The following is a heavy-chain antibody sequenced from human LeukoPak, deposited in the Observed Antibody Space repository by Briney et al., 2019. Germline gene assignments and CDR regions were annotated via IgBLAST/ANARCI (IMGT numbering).Heavy chain of an antibody. D-gene: IGHD3-10*01. CDR1: GFIVSNYC. Sequence: GGSLRLSCAASGFIVSNYCVMWVRQASGKGLEWVATMNADENQKLYADSMEGRFTISGDNGKNSLYLQIDSLRVDDTAVYYCAGGVGWHFALWGRGTLVTVSS. J-gene: IGHJ2*01. CDR3: AGGVGWHFAL. CDR2: MNADENQK. V-gene: IGHV3-7*01.